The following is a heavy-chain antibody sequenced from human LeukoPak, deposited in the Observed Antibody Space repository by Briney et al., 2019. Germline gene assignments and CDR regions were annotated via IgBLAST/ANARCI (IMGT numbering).Heavy chain of an antibody. CDR1: GYSFTSYW. Sequence: GESLKIFCKGSGYSFTSYWIGRVRQMPGKGPEWMGIIYPGDCDTRYSPSFEGQVTISGDKSISTAYLQGSSLNASDTAMYYCASPPLHSSGYYYNYWGQGTLVTVSS. D-gene: IGHD3-22*01. V-gene: IGHV5-51*01. CDR3: ASPPLHSSGYYYNY. J-gene: IGHJ4*02. CDR2: IYPGDCDT.